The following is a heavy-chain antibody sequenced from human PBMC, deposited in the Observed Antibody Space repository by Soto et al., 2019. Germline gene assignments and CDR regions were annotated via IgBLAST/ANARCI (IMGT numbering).Heavy chain of an antibody. D-gene: IGHD6-13*01. CDR3: ATMALFGGYSSSWDLDY. J-gene: IGHJ4*02. V-gene: IGHV1-24*01. Sequence: GASVNVSCKVSGYTLTELSMHWVRQAPGKGLEWMGGFDPEDGETIYAQKFQGRVTMTEDTSTDTAYMELSSLRSEDTAVYYCATMALFGGYSSSWDLDYWGQGTLVTVSS. CDR1: GYTLTELS. CDR2: FDPEDGET.